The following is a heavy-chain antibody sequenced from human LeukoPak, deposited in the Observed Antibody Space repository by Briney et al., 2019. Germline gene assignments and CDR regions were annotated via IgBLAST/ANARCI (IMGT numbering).Heavy chain of an antibody. Sequence: ASVKVSCKASGYTFTGYYMHWVRQAPGQGLEWMGWIIPNNGGTNYAQQFQGRVTMTRDTSISTAFMELSRLTSDDTAIYYCARANQNYFDYWGQGTLVTASS. CDR1: GYTFTGYY. CDR3: ARANQNYFDY. V-gene: IGHV1-2*02. J-gene: IGHJ4*02. CDR2: IIPNNGGT. D-gene: IGHD1-14*01.